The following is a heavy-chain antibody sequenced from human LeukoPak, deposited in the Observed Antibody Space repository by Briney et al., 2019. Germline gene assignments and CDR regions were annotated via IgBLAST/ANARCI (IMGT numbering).Heavy chain of an antibody. Sequence: SETLSLTCTVSGGSISSYYWSWIRQPPGKGLEWIGYIYYSGSTNYNPSLKSRVTISVDTSKNQFSLKLSSVTAADTAVYYCARGSKTERYFDYWGQGTLVTVSS. V-gene: IGHV4-59*01. J-gene: IGHJ4*02. D-gene: IGHD6-25*01. CDR2: IYYSGST. CDR1: GGSISSYY. CDR3: ARGSKTERYFDY.